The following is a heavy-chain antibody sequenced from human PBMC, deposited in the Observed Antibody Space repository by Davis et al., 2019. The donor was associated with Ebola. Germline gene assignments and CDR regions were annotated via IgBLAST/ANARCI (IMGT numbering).Heavy chain of an antibody. V-gene: IGHV3-9*01. CDR1: GFTFDDHA. J-gene: IGHJ4*02. CDR2: ITWNSDNI. D-gene: IGHD3-16*02. CDR3: AKDMDDFIWGSYLSY. Sequence: PGGSLRLSCTASGFTFDDHAMHWVRQAPGKGLEWASGITWNSDNIAYADSVKGRFTISRDNAKNSLYMQMNGLRPEDTALYYCAKDMDDFIWGSYLSYWGQGTLVTVSS.